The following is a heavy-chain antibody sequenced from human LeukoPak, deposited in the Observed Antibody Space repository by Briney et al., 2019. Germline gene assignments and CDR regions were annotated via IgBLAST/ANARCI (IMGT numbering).Heavy chain of an antibody. CDR2: IDDSGST. CDR3: ARERGDFRFVDI. CDR1: GGSISSYY. Sequence: NPSETLSLTCTVSGGSISSYYWSWIRQPPGKGLEWIGYIDDSGSTNYNPSLKSRVTISVDTSKNQFSLKLSSVTAADTAVYYCARERGDFRFVDIWGQGTLVIVSS. J-gene: IGHJ3*02. V-gene: IGHV4-59*01. D-gene: IGHD3-16*01.